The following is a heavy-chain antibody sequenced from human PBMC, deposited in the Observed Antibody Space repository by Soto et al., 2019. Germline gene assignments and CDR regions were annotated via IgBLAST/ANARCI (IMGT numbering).Heavy chain of an antibody. CDR1: GFTVSSNY. Sequence: PGGSLRLSCAASGFTVSSNYMSWVRQAPGKGLEWVAFIYSGGSTFYADSVKGRFTISRDNSKNMVYLQMNRMRAEDTAVYYCARQWPHLDXWGQGTLVTVSX. D-gene: IGHD2-8*01. CDR3: ARQWPHLDX. J-gene: IGHJ5*02. CDR2: IYSGGST. V-gene: IGHV3-53*01.